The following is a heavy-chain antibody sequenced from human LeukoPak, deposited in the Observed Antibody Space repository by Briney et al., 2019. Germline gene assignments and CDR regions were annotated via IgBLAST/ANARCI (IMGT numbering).Heavy chain of an antibody. J-gene: IGHJ1*01. Sequence: GGSLRLSCAASGFTFSSYAMSWVRQAPGKGLEWVSAISGSGGSTYYADSVKGRFTISRDNSKNTLYLQMNSLRAEDTAVYYCAKPQGPHIVVVTAIPPEYFQHWGRGTLVTVSS. CDR2: ISGSGGST. V-gene: IGHV3-23*01. CDR1: GFTFSSYA. D-gene: IGHD2-21*02. CDR3: AKPQGPHIVVVTAIPPEYFQH.